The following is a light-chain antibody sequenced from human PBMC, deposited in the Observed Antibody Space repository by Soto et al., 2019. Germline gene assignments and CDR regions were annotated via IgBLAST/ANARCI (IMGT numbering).Light chain of an antibody. CDR1: SSDVGGYNF. CDR3: SSYTFSSTLVV. V-gene: IGLV2-14*01. CDR2: EVN. Sequence: HSALTQPASVSGSPGQSITISCTGTSSDVGGYNFVSWYQQHPGKAPRLMIFEVNNRRSGVSDRFSGSKSGNTASLTISGLQAEDEADYYCSSYTFSSTLVVFGGGTKLTVL. J-gene: IGLJ3*02.